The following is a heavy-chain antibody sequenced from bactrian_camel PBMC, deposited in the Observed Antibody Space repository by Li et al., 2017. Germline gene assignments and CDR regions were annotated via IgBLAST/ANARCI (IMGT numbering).Heavy chain of an antibody. CDR1: GFTFSSYD. J-gene: IGHJ4*01. CDR2: INSDGGIT. V-gene: IGHV3S40*01. D-gene: IGHD1*01. Sequence: VQLVESGGGLVQSGGSRRLSCAASGFTFSSYDMSWVRQAPGKGLEWVSTINSDGGITYYADSVKGRFTISRDNAKNTVYLQMSNLKPEDTALYYCASRVGMCGPNWSKLRFDSRGPGTQVTVS. CDR3: ASRVGMCGPNWSKLRFDS.